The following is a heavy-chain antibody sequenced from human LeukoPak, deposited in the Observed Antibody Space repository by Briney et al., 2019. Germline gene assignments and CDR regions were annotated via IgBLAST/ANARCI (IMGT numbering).Heavy chain of an antibody. CDR1: GFTVSSNY. Sequence: GGSLRLSCAASGFTVSSNYMSWVRRAPGKGLEWVSVIYSGGSTYYADSVKGRFTISRDNSKNTLYLQMNSLRAEDTAVYYCAREWEGNYDYVWGSYRHFDYWGQGTLVTVSS. J-gene: IGHJ4*02. V-gene: IGHV3-66*01. CDR2: IYSGGST. D-gene: IGHD3-16*02. CDR3: AREWEGNYDYVWGSYRHFDY.